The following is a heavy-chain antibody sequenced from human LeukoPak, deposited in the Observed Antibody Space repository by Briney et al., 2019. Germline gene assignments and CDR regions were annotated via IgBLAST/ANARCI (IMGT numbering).Heavy chain of an antibody. J-gene: IGHJ3*02. D-gene: IGHD6-13*01. V-gene: IGHV1-2*02. CDR2: INPNSGGT. Sequence: ASVKVSCKASGYTFTGYYMHWVRQAPGQGLEWMGWINPNSGGTNYAQKFQGRVTMTRDTSISTAYMERSRLRSDDTAVYYCARFEMGFDYSSPKAFDIWGQGTMVTVSS. CDR3: ARFEMGFDYSSPKAFDI. CDR1: GYTFTGYY.